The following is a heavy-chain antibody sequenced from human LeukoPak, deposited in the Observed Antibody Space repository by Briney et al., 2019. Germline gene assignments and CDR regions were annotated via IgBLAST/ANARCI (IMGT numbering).Heavy chain of an antibody. CDR3: EGGIRYFDWVPRV. Sequence: SETLSLTCAVDGGSFSGYYWSWIRQPPGKGLEWIGEINHSGSTNYNPSLKSRVTISVDTSKNQFSLKLSSVTAADTAFYHAEGGIRYFDWVPRVWGQGTLVTVSS. V-gene: IGHV4-34*01. CDR2: INHSGST. D-gene: IGHD3-9*01. J-gene: IGHJ4*02. CDR1: GGSFSGYY.